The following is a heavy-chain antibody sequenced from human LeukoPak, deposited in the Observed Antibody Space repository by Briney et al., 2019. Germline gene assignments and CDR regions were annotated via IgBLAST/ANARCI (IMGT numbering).Heavy chain of an antibody. CDR2: ISSSGSTI. CDR3: ASSQLNGYYFDY. Sequence: GGSLRLSCAASGFTFSSYEMNWVRQAPGKGLEWVSYISSSGSTIYYADSVKGRFTISRDNAKNSLYLQMNSLRAEDTAVCYCASSQLNGYYFDYWGQGTLVTVSS. V-gene: IGHV3-48*03. CDR1: GFTFSSYE. D-gene: IGHD1-1*01. J-gene: IGHJ4*02.